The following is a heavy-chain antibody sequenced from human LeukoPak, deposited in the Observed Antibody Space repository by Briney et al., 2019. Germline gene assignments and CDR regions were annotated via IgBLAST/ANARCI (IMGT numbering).Heavy chain of an antibody. Sequence: PGGSLRLSCAASGFTFSSYAMHWVRQAPGKGLEWVAVISYDGSNKYYADSVKGRFTISRDNSKNTLYLQMNSLRAEDTAVYYCARESLAYYYDSSGYSFDYWGQGTLVTVSS. CDR3: ARESLAYYYDSSGYSFDY. CDR2: ISYDGSNK. CDR1: GFTFSSYA. J-gene: IGHJ4*02. D-gene: IGHD3-22*01. V-gene: IGHV3-30-3*01.